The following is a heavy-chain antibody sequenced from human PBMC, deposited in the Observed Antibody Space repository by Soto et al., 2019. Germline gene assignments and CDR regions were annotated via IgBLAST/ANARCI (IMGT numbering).Heavy chain of an antibody. Sequence: SETLSLTCTVSGGSISSYYWSWIRQPPGKGLEWIGYIYYSASTNYNPSLKSRVTISVDTSKNQFSLKLSSVPAADTAVYYCARSKIFGVVIDYWGQGTLVTVSS. D-gene: IGHD3-3*01. CDR1: GGSISSYY. V-gene: IGHV4-59*01. CDR2: IYYSAST. J-gene: IGHJ4*02. CDR3: ARSKIFGVVIDY.